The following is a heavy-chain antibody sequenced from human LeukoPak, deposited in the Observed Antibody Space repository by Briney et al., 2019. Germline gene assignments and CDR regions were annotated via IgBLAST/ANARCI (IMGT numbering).Heavy chain of an antibody. Sequence: GGSLRLSCAASGFTFSSYSMNWVRQAPGKGLEWVSSISSSSSYIYYADSVKGRFTISRDNAKNSLYLQMNSLRAEDTAVYYCAREPHMTTVTTPYFDPWGQGTLVTVSS. D-gene: IGHD4-17*01. CDR3: AREPHMTTVTTPYFDP. J-gene: IGHJ5*02. V-gene: IGHV3-21*01. CDR2: ISSSSSYI. CDR1: GFTFSSYS.